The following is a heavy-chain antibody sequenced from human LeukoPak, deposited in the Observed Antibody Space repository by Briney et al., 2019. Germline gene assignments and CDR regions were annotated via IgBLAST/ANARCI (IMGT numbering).Heavy chain of an antibody. Sequence: ASVKVSCKASGGTFSSYAISWVRQAPGQGLEWMGWINSNSGGISYAQKFQGRVTLTRDTPARTVFMELNRLTSDDTAVYYCARTSIAARRADFDYWGQGTVVTVSS. CDR1: GGTFSSYA. CDR2: INSNSGGI. D-gene: IGHD6-6*01. J-gene: IGHJ4*02. CDR3: ARTSIAARRADFDY. V-gene: IGHV1-2*02.